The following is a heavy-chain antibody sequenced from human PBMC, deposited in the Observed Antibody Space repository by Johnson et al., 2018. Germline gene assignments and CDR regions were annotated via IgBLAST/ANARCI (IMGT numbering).Heavy chain of an antibody. D-gene: IGHD3-10*01. Sequence: QVQLVQSGAEVKKPGSSXKVSCKASGGTFSSYAISWVRQAPGQGLEWMGIIDPRGGTTEYAQRFRGRITMTRDTSTNTVFVELSSLTSEDTALYFCASYGVGFDIWGQGTKITVSP. J-gene: IGHJ3*02. CDR1: GGTFSSYA. V-gene: IGHV1-69*04. CDR2: IDPRGGTT. CDR3: ASYGVGFDI.